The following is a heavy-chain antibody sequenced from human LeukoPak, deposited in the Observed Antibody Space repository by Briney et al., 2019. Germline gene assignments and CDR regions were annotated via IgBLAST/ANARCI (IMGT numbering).Heavy chain of an antibody. CDR1: GYSFTNYH. D-gene: IGHD6-25*01. J-gene: IGHJ4*02. CDR3: ATATSFTASGYDY. V-gene: IGHV1-8*03. CDR2: MNPNNGDS. Sequence: GASVTVSCKASGYSFTNYHINWVRQATGQGLEWMGWMNPNNGDSGYAQKFQGRVTITRDTSISTSYMELRSQRSDDSSVYFCATATSFTASGYDYWGQGTLVTVSS.